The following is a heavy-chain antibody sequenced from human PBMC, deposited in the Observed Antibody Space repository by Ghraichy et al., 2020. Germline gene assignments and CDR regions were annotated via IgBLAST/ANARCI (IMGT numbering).Heavy chain of an antibody. CDR2: IYYSGST. D-gene: IGHD4-17*01. CDR3: ARGYPGDYAVDY. CDR1: GGSISSGGYY. V-gene: IGHV4-31*03. Sequence: SETLSLTCTVSGGSISSGGYYWSWIRQHPGKGLEWIGYIYYSGSTYYNPSLKSRVTISVDTSKNQFSLKLSSVTAADTAVYYCARGYPGDYAVDYWGQGTLVTVSS. J-gene: IGHJ4*02.